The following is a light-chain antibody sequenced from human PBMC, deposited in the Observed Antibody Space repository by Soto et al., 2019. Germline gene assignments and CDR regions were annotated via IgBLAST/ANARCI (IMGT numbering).Light chain of an antibody. CDR2: DVT. Sequence: QSALTQPASMSGSPGQSITISCTGTNSDVGGYNSVSWYQQHPGKAPKLMIYDVTNRPSGVSSRFSGSKSGNTASLTISGLLAEDEADYYCSSYTTNTTPYVFGTGTKLTVL. CDR1: NSDVGGYNS. CDR3: SSYTTNTTPYV. V-gene: IGLV2-14*01. J-gene: IGLJ1*01.